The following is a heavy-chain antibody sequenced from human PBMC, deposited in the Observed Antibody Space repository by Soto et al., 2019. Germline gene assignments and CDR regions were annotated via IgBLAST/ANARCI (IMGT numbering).Heavy chain of an antibody. Sequence: QVQLVQSGAEVKKPGSSVKVSCKASGGSSSRHTINWVRQAPGQGLEWIGSMIYNLGITNYAQKFQGRVKIAADKSRSKAYLELSGLRSDDTAVYYCARHINEGYTDSGDGRRNHWGQGSLVTVSS. V-gene: IGHV1-69*02. CDR2: MIYNLGIT. D-gene: IGHD4-17*01. CDR1: GGSSSRHT. CDR3: ARHINEGYTDSGDGRRNH. J-gene: IGHJ5*02.